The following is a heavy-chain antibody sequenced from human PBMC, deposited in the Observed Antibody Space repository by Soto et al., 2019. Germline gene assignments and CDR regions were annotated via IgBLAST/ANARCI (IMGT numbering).Heavy chain of an antibody. Sequence: PSETLSLTCAVSSGSISSSNWWSWVRQPPGKGLEWIGEIYHSGSTNYNPSLKSRVTISVDKSKNQFSLKLSSVTAADTAVYYCARVTTAYYYFDHWGQGTLVTV. CDR2: IYHSGST. J-gene: IGHJ4*02. V-gene: IGHV4-4*02. CDR3: ARVTTAYYYFDH. D-gene: IGHD4-17*01. CDR1: SGSISSSNW.